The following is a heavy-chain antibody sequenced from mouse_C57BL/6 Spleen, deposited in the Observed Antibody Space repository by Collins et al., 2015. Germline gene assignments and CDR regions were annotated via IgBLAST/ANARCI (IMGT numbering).Heavy chain of an antibody. CDR1: GYTFTSYW. V-gene: IGHV1-69*01. J-gene: IGHJ2*01. D-gene: IGHD2-10*01. Sequence: QVQLQQPGAELVMPGASVKLSCKASGYTFTSYWMHWVKQRPGQGLEWIGEIDPSDSYTNYNQKFKGRSTLTVDKSSSTAYMQLSSLTSEDSAVYYCARSYYGNYVLDYWGQGTTLTVSS. CDR2: IDPSDSYT. CDR3: ARSYYGNYVLDY.